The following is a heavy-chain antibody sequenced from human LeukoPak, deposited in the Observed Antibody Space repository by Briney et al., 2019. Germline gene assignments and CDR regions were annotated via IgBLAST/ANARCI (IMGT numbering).Heavy chain of an antibody. Sequence: GESLKISCAASGFIVSSKYMSWVRQAPGKGLEWVSVIYSGGSTYYAASVEGRFTISRDNSKNTVYLQMNSLRVEDTAVYYCARAGPIDYWGQGTLVTVSS. CDR2: IYSGGST. CDR3: ARAGPIDY. J-gene: IGHJ4*02. CDR1: GFIVSSKY. V-gene: IGHV3-53*01.